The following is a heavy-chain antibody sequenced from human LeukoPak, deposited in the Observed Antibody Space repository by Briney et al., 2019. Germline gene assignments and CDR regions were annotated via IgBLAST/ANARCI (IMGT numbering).Heavy chain of an antibody. D-gene: IGHD5-18*01. CDR1: GGSFSGYY. CDR2: INHSGST. CDR3: ARGVPGIQIWLRKGRFDY. V-gene: IGHV4-34*01. Sequence: SETLSLTCAVYGGSFSGYYWSWIRQPPGKGLEWIGEINHSGSTNYNPSLKSRVTISVDTSKTQFSLKLSSVTAADTAVYYCARGVPGIQIWLRKGRFDYWGQGTLVTVSS. J-gene: IGHJ4*02.